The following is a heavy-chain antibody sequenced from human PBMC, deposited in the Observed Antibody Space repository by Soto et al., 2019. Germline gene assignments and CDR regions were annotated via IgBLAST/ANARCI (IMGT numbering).Heavy chain of an antibody. CDR1: GNTFTRFY. Sequence: QVQLVQSGAEVKKPGASVNVSCKASGNTFTRFYIHWVRQAPGQGLEWMGIINPRSGDTTYAEKSQGRITVTRDTSTSTVYMELTSLRYEDTAIYYCARVALSGGGWLDPWGQGTLVTVSS. CDR2: INPRSGDT. CDR3: ARVALSGGGWLDP. V-gene: IGHV1-46*01. D-gene: IGHD1-26*01. J-gene: IGHJ5*02.